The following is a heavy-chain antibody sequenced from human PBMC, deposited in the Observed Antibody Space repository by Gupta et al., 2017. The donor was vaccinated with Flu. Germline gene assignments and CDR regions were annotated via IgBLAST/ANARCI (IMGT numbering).Heavy chain of an antibody. Sequence: QVQLRESGPGLVKPSETLSLTCAVSGFPITSYYWGWIRQPPGKGLEWIGSVFHDGNTYYNPSLNGRVTMSIDTSKNQFSLKVTSVTAADTAVYYSARSYQARHYFDYWGQGTLVTVSS. CDR1: GFPITSYY. CDR2: VFHDGNT. V-gene: IGHV4-38-2*01. CDR3: ARSYQARHYFDY. J-gene: IGHJ4*02.